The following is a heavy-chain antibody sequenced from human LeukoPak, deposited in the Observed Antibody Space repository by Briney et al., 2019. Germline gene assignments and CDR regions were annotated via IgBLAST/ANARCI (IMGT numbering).Heavy chain of an antibody. Sequence: GGSLRLSCAASGFTFSSYSMNWVRQAPGKGLEWVSSISSSSSYIYYADSVKGRFTISRDNAKNSLYLQMNSLRAEDTAEYYCARQIKGISIAARPLDYWGQGTLVTVSS. V-gene: IGHV3-21*01. CDR3: ARQIKGISIAARPLDY. J-gene: IGHJ4*02. CDR1: GFTFSSYS. D-gene: IGHD6-6*01. CDR2: ISSSSSYI.